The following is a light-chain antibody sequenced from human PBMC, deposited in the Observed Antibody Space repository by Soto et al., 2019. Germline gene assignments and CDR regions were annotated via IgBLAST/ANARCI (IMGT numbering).Light chain of an antibody. CDR1: SSDVGGSNF. CDR3: VSYTSRTTYV. CDR2: DVA. V-gene: IGLV2-14*03. J-gene: IGLJ1*01. Sequence: QSALTQPASVSDSPGQSITISCTGTSSDVGGSNFVSWYQQHPGKPPKLIIYDVANRPSGVSNRFSGSKSGSTASLIISRLQTEDEADYYCVSYTSRTTYVFGTGTKVTAL.